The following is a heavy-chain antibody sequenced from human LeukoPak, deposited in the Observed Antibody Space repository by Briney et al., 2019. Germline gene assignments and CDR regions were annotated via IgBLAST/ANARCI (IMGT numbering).Heavy chain of an antibody. D-gene: IGHD2/OR15-2a*01. Sequence: GGSLRLSCAGSGFSFSSNTMSWVRQALGRGLEWVSAISNNGGRTDYADSVKGRFTISRDNSKSTLYLHVDGLRAEDTAVYYCARDEDTSALSEYWGQGTLVTVSS. CDR2: ISNNGGRT. CDR1: GFSFSSNT. CDR3: ARDEDTSALSEY. J-gene: IGHJ4*02. V-gene: IGHV3-23*01.